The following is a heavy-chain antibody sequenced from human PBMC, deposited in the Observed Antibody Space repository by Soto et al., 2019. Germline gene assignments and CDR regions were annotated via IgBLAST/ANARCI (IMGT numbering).Heavy chain of an antibody. CDR1: GGTFSSYA. D-gene: IGHD2-2*01. CDR2: NIPISGTA. V-gene: IGHV1-69*01. CDR3: ARSQGSSTSLEIYYYYYYGMDV. Sequence: QVQLVQSGAEVKKPGSSVKVSCKASGGTFSSYAISWVRQAPGQGLEWMGGNIPISGTANYAQKFQGRVTITADESTSTAYMDLSSLRSEDTAVYYCARSQGSSTSLEIYYYYYYGMDVWGQGTTVTVSS. J-gene: IGHJ6*02.